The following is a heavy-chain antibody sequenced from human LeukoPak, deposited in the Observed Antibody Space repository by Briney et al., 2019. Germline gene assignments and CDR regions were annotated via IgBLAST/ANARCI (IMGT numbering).Heavy chain of an antibody. Sequence: SETLSLTCAVYGGSFSGYYWSWIRQPPGKGLEWIGEINHSGSTNYNPSLKSRVTISVDTSKNQFSLKLSSVTAADTAVYYCARVARPPETRDSSGYYYSYYYYYGMDVWGQGTTVTVSS. J-gene: IGHJ6*02. CDR1: GGSFSGYY. CDR3: ARVARPPETRDSSGYYYSYYYYYGMDV. D-gene: IGHD3-22*01. CDR2: INHSGST. V-gene: IGHV4-34*01.